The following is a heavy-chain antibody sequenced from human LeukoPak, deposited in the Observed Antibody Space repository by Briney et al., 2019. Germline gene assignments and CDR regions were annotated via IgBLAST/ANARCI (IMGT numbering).Heavy chain of an antibody. Sequence: ASVTVSCKASGYTFTGYYMHWVRQAPGQGLEWMGRINPNSGGTNYAQKFQGRVTMTRDTSISTAYMELSRLRSDDTAVYYCARDSYDSYFDYWGQGTLVTVSS. J-gene: IGHJ4*02. CDR3: ARDSYDSYFDY. CDR2: INPNSGGT. CDR1: GYTFTGYY. D-gene: IGHD3-22*01. V-gene: IGHV1-2*06.